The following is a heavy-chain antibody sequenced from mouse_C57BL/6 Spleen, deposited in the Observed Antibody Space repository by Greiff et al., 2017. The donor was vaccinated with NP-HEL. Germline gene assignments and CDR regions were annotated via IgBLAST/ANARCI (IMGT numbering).Heavy chain of an antibody. D-gene: IGHD4-1*01. CDR1: GFTFSSYG. Sequence: EVKLVESGGDLVKPGGSLKLSCAASGFTFSSYGMSWVRQTPDKRLEWVATISSGGSYTYYPDSVKGRFTISRDNAKNTLYLQMSSLKSEDTAMYYCARQLGREDYFDYWGQGTTLTVSS. J-gene: IGHJ2*01. CDR2: ISSGGSYT. V-gene: IGHV5-6*01. CDR3: ARQLGREDYFDY.